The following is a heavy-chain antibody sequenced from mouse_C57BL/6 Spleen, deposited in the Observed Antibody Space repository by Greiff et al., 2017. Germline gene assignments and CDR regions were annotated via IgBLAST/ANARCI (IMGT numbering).Heavy chain of an antibody. V-gene: IGHV1-53*01. J-gene: IGHJ2*01. CDR1: GYTFTSYW. CDR2: INPSNGGT. Sequence: VQLKQSGTELVKPGASVKLSCKASGYTFTSYWMHWVKQRPGQGLEWIGNINPSNGGTNYNEKFKSKATLTVDKSSSTAYMQLSSLTSEDSAVXYCARRATRDYFDYWGQGTTLTVSS. D-gene: IGHD3-1*01. CDR3: ARRATRDYFDY.